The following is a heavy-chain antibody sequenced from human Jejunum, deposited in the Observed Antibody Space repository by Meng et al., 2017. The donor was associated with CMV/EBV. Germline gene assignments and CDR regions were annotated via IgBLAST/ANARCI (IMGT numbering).Heavy chain of an antibody. CDR1: GYIFTNFA. CDR3: APGPANDYRSSYYFDY. V-gene: IGHV7-4-1*02. D-gene: IGHD4-11*01. Sequence: GAWLKKPGAPMKVFWKASGYIFTNFAKNWVRQAPGQRVEGVGRIHTHTGNPYYAQDFTGRFVISLDTSVSTEYLQISGLKAEDTAVYYCAPGPANDYRSSYYFDYWGQGTLVTVSS. J-gene: IGHJ4*02. CDR2: IHTHTGNP.